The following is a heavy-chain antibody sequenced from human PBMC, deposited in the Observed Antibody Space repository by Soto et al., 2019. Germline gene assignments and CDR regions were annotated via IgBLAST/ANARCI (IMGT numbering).Heavy chain of an antibody. CDR1: GFIFENFG. J-gene: IGHJ5*02. CDR2: ISGSGFKK. CDR3: AKNQGVELVPLATVDWFDP. Sequence: GGALRLSCAASGFIFENFGMSWVRQAPGKGLEWISSISGSGFKKYYADSVKGRFTISRDNSKSTVYLELNNLSAEDTAVYHCAKNQGVELVPLATVDWFDPWGQGSVVTVSS. V-gene: IGHV3-23*01. D-gene: IGHD1-26*01.